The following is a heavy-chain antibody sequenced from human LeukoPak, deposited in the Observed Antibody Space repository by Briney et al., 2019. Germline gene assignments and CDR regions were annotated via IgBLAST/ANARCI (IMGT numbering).Heavy chain of an antibody. Sequence: GASVKVSFKASGYTFTGYYMHWVRQAPGQGLEWMGWINPNSGGTNYAQKFQGRVTMTRDTSISTAYMELSRLRSDDTAVYYCAGSSGYYYAFDYWGQGTLVTVSS. V-gene: IGHV1-2*02. J-gene: IGHJ4*02. CDR2: INPNSGGT. CDR1: GYTFTGYY. D-gene: IGHD3-22*01. CDR3: AGSSGYYYAFDY.